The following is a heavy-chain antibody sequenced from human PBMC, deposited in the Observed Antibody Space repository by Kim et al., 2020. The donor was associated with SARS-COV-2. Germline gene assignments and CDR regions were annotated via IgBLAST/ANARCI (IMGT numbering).Heavy chain of an antibody. D-gene: IGHD2-2*01. V-gene: IGHV5-10-1*01. Sequence: GESLKISCKGSGYSFTSYWISWVRQMPGKGLEWMGRIDPSDSYTNYSPSFQGHVTISPDKSISTAYLQWSSLKASDTAMYYCASEGEVPAASYYYYGMDVWGQGTTVTVSS. CDR3: ASEGEVPAASYYYYGMDV. J-gene: IGHJ6*02. CDR1: GYSFTSYW. CDR2: IDPSDSYT.